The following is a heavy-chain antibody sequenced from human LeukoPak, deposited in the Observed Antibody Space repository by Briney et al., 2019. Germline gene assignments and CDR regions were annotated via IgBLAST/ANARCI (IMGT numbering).Heavy chain of an antibody. CDR3: ARDCGGQAAFEDWYFDL. CDR2: ISGSGGST. D-gene: IGHD2-21*01. V-gene: IGHV3-23*01. CDR1: GFTFSSYA. J-gene: IGHJ2*01. Sequence: GGSLRLSCAASGFTFSSYAMSWVRQAPGKGLEWVSAISGSGGSTYYADSVKGRFTISRDNSKNTLYLQMNSLRAEDTAVYYCARDCGGQAAFEDWYFDLWGRGTLVTVSS.